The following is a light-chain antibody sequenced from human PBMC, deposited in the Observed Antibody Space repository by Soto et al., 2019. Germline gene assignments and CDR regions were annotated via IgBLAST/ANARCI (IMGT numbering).Light chain of an antibody. J-gene: IGKJ5*01. CDR1: QSVRSY. CDR3: QQRSSWPRIT. Sequence: ESMLTQSPATLSLSPVERATLSCRASQSVRSYLAWYQQKPGQAPRLLIYDASNRAPGIPARFSGSGSGTDFTLTISSLEPDDFAVYYCQQRSSWPRITFGQGTRLENK. CDR2: DAS. V-gene: IGKV3-11*01.